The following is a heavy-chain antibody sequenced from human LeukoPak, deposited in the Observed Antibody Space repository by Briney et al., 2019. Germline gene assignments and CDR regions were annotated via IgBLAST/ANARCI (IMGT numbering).Heavy chain of an antibody. CDR1: GYTFTAFY. D-gene: IGHD6-13*01. V-gene: IGHV1-2*02. J-gene: IGHJ5*02. CDR2: INPNSGAT. Sequence: ASVKVSCKASGYTFTAFYMHWVRQAPGQGLEWMGWINPNSGATNYAQKFQGRVTMTRDTSISTAYMELSRLRSDDTAVYYCTRAHLIAAAGYNWFDPWGQGTLVTVSS. CDR3: TRAHLIAAAGYNWFDP.